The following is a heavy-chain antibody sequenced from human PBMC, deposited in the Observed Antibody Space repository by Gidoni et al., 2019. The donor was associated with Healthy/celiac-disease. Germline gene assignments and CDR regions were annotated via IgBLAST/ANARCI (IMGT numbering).Heavy chain of an antibody. CDR1: GFTFSSYG. V-gene: IGHV3-33*01. J-gene: IGHJ4*02. CDR2: IWYEGSNK. Sequence: QDKLLASGGGVVQPGRSLRLCCAATGFTFSSYGMHWVRQAPGRGLEWVAVIWYEGSNKYYADSVKGRFTSYRDNSKNTLYLQMNSLRAEDTAVYYCARDGGTTAFDYWGQGTLVTVSS. CDR3: ARDGGTTAFDY. D-gene: IGHD4-17*01.